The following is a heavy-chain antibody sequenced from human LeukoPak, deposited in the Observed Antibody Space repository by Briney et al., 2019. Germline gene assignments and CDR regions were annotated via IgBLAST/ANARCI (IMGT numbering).Heavy chain of an antibody. V-gene: IGHV3-66*01. J-gene: IGHJ3*02. CDR3: ARDLVEEAAAGLGAFDI. CDR2: IYSGGST. CDR1: GFTVSSNY. Sequence: PGGSLRLSCAASGFTVSSNYMSWVRQAPGKGLEWVSVIYSGGSTYYADSVKGRFTISRDNSKNTLYLQMNSLRAEDTAVYYCARDLVEEAAAGLGAFDIWGQGTMVTVSS. D-gene: IGHD6-13*01.